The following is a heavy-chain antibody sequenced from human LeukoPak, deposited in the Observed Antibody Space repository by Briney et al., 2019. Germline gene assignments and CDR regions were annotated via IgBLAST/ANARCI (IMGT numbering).Heavy chain of an antibody. Sequence: QPGGSLRLSCAASGFTFSSYWMHWVRQAPGKGLVCVSRINSDGSSTSYADSVKGRFTISRDNAKNTLYLQMNSLRAEDTAVYYCARVGHSGSYYAYWGQGTLVTVSS. CDR2: INSDGSST. J-gene: IGHJ4*02. V-gene: IGHV3-74*01. CDR1: GFTFSSYW. D-gene: IGHD1-26*01. CDR3: ARVGHSGSYYAY.